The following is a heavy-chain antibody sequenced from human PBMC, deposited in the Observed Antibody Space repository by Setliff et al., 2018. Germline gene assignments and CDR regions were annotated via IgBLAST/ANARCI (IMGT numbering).Heavy chain of an antibody. CDR3: ARDKGDFHGSGTPH. D-gene: IGHD3-10*01. CDR2: FYYGGDT. CDR1: GYSISSGYY. Sequence: SETLSLTCAVSGYSISSGYYWGWIRQPPGKGLEWIGYFYYGGDTFYNPSLKSRATIVVDASKNEFSLRLTSVTAADMAVYYCARDKGDFHGSGTPHWGQGTLVTVSS. V-gene: IGHV4-38-2*02. J-gene: IGHJ1*01.